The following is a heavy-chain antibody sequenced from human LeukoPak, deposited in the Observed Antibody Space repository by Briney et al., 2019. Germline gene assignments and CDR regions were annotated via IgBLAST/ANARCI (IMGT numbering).Heavy chain of an antibody. CDR2: INPTGDYT. J-gene: IGHJ5*02. CDR1: GDTFTRNW. D-gene: IGHD1-1*01. Sequence: ASVKVSCKTSGDTFTRNWMHWIRQGPGQGLEWMGVINPTGDYTMYAQKFQGRVIVTRDMSSNTDYMELGSLRSDDTAVYYCARDHSIDDKSWWLDPWGQGTLVTVSP. V-gene: IGHV1-46*01. CDR3: ARDHSIDDKSWWLDP.